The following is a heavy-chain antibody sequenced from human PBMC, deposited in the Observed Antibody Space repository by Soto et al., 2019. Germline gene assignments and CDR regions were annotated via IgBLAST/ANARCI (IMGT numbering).Heavy chain of an antibody. CDR1: GFTFSSYG. CDR3: AKLRDFVVLPAGILDY. J-gene: IGHJ4*02. V-gene: IGHV3-23*01. D-gene: IGHD2-8*01. Sequence: EVQLLESGGGLVQPGGSLRLTCAASGFTFSSYGISWIRLSPGKGLEWVSVISGGSDTTYYTPSVKGRLTIPRADFRSTLYVQVNSLRTEDTAINYCAKLRDFVVLPAGILDYWGPGTLVTVSS. CDR2: ISGGSDTT.